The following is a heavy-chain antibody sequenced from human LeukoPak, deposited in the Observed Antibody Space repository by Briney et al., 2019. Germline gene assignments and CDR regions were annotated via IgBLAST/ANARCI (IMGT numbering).Heavy chain of an antibody. J-gene: IGHJ4*02. CDR2: IYPGDPDT. V-gene: IGHV5-51*01. CDR1: GYSFTSYW. Sequence: GESLKISCKGSGYSFTSYWIAWVRQMPGKGLEWMGIIYPGDPDTRYSPSFQGQVTISADKSISTAYLQWSSLKASDTAMYYCARVDLYCSSTSCYSFDYWGQGTLVTVSS. D-gene: IGHD2-2*01. CDR3: ARVDLYCSSTSCYSFDY.